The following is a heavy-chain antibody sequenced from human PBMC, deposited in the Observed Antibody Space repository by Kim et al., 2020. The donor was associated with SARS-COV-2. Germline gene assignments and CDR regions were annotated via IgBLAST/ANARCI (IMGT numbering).Heavy chain of an antibody. CDR1: GGSISSYY. J-gene: IGHJ4*02. V-gene: IGHV4-59*08. D-gene: IGHD6-19*01. Sequence: SETLSLTCTVSGGSISSYYWSWIRQPPGKGLEWIGHIYYSGSTNHNPSLTSRVTLSVDTSKNQFSLKLSSVTAADTAVYYCARHGPDSSGSYFQYWGQGTLVTVSS. CDR3: ARHGPDSSGSYFQY. CDR2: IYYSGST.